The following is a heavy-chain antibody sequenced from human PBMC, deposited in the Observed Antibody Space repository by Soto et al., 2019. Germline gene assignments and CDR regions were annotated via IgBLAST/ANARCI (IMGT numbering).Heavy chain of an antibody. D-gene: IGHD3-3*01. V-gene: IGHV3-23*01. CDR1: GFTFSTHA. CDR3: VKDWSGDKCPCMDV. Sequence: EAQLSESGGDSVQPGGSLRLSCGASGFTFSTHAMSWVRRFPGKGLQRASAISGSGDRTYYADSVKGRFTISRDNSRNMLYLQMNSLSAEDTAIYYCVKDWSGDKCPCMDVWGPGTTVTVSS. CDR2: ISGSGDRT. J-gene: IGHJ6*02.